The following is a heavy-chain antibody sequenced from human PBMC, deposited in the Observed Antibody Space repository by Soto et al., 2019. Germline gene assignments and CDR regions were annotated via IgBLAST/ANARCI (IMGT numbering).Heavy chain of an antibody. CDR2: IKSKSAGGTT. Sequence: PGGSLRLSCAASGFTFNNAWMTWVRQAPGKGLEWVGRIKSKSAGGTTDYAAPVKGRFTISRDDSKNTLYLQMNSLKTADTAVYYCAADWTTRINPFGYWGQGTRVTVSS. J-gene: IGHJ4*02. D-gene: IGHD5-12*01. CDR3: AADWTTRINPFGY. CDR1: GFTFNNAW. V-gene: IGHV3-15*01.